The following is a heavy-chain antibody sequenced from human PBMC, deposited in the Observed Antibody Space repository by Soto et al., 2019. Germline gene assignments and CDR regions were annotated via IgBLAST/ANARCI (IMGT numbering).Heavy chain of an antibody. CDR2: ISGSGGST. V-gene: IGHV3-23*01. Sequence: GSLRLSCAASGFTFSSYAMSWVRQAPGKGLEWVSAISGSGGSTYYADSVKGRFTISRDNSKNTLYLQMNSLRAEDTAVYYCAKAESITMIVVDPTDAFDIWGQGTMVTVSS. CDR1: GFTFSSYA. D-gene: IGHD3-22*01. J-gene: IGHJ3*02. CDR3: AKAESITMIVVDPTDAFDI.